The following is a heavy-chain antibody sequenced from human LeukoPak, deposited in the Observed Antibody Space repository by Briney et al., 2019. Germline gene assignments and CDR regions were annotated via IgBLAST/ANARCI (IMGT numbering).Heavy chain of an antibody. D-gene: IGHD2-15*01. CDR2: ISSSGSTI. Sequence: GGSLRLSCAASGFTFSSYEMNWVRQAPGKGLEWVSYISSSGSTIYYADSVKGRFTISRDNAKNSLYLQMNSLRAEDTAVYYCAASSYCSGGSCYSVSWFDPWGQGTLVTVSS. CDR1: GFTFSSYE. CDR3: AASSYCSGGSCYSVSWFDP. V-gene: IGHV3-48*03. J-gene: IGHJ5*02.